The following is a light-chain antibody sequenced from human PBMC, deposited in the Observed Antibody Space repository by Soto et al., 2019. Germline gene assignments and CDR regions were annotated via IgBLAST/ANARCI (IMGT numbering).Light chain of an antibody. Sequence: DIVMTQSPDSLAVSLGERATINCKSSQSLLYSSSNKNYLAWYQQKPGQPPKLLIYWASTRESGVPDRFSGSGSGTDFTLPISSLQAEDVAVYYCQRYYGGPPYTFGQGTKLEIK. J-gene: IGKJ2*01. CDR3: QRYYGGPPYT. CDR1: QSLLYSSSNKNY. V-gene: IGKV4-1*01. CDR2: WAS.